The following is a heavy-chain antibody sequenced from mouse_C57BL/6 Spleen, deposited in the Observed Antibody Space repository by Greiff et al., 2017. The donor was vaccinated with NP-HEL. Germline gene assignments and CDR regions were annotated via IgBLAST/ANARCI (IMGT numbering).Heavy chain of an antibody. J-gene: IGHJ4*01. CDR2: ISDGGSYT. CDR1: GFTFSSYA. V-gene: IGHV5-4*03. D-gene: IGHD1-1*01. Sequence: EVKLVESGGGLVKPGGSLKLSCAASGFTFSSYAMSWVRQTPEKRLEWVATISDGGSYTYYPDNVKGRFTISRDNAKNNLYLQMSHLKSEDTAMYYCARKYYGSSSYAMDYWGQGTSVTVSS. CDR3: ARKYYGSSSYAMDY.